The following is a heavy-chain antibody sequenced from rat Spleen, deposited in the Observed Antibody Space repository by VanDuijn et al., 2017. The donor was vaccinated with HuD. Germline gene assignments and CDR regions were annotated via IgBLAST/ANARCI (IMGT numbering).Heavy chain of an antibody. J-gene: IGHJ1*01. CDR2: ISYDGSST. CDR1: GFTFSNYY. CDR3: TRHAYYDGYYHWYFDF. Sequence: EVQLVESGGGLVQPGRSLKLSCAASGFTFSNYYVAWVRQAPTKGLEWVATISYDGSSTYYRDSVKGRFTISRDNAKSTLYLQMDSLRSEDTATHYCTRHAYYDGYYHWYFDFWGPGTMVTVSS. D-gene: IGHD1-12*03. V-gene: IGHV5-29*01.